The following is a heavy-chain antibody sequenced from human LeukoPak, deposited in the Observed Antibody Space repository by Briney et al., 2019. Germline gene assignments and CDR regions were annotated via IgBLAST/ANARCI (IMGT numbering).Heavy chain of an antibody. J-gene: IGHJ5*02. CDR3: ARSAGGVSYQNWFDP. CDR2: INHSGST. Sequence: SETVSLTCAVYGGSFSGYYWSWIRQPPGKGLEWIGEINHSGSTNYNPSLKSRVTISVDTSKNQFSLKLSSVTAADTAVYYCARSAGGVSYQNWFDPWGQGTLVTVSS. D-gene: IGHD3-16*01. CDR1: GGSFSGYY. V-gene: IGHV4-34*01.